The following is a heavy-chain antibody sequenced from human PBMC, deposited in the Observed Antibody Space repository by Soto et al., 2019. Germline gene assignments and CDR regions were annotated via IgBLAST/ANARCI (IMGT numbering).Heavy chain of an antibody. CDR3: VRGGTYPGFDI. Sequence: ASVKVSCKASGYSFTTYYMHWVRQAPGQGLEWMGWIIPNSGGANYAQRFRGRITMTRDTSISTAYLEVSRLKYDDTAMYYCVRGGTYPGFDIWGQGTLVTV. J-gene: IGHJ3*02. CDR2: IIPNSGGA. V-gene: IGHV1-2*02. CDR1: GYSFTTYY.